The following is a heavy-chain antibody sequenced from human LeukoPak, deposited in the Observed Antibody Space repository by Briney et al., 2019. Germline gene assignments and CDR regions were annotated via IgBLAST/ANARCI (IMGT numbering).Heavy chain of an antibody. CDR2: IKQDGSEK. V-gene: IGHV3-7*01. CDR3: ARESLPYYDLWSGYRGGWFDP. J-gene: IGHJ5*02. Sequence: GGSLRLSCAASGFTFSSYWMSWVRQAPGKGLEWVANIKQDGSEKYYVDSVKGRFTISRDKAKNSLYLQMNSLRADDTAVYYCARESLPYYDLWSGYRGGWFDPWGQGTLVTVSS. D-gene: IGHD3-3*01. CDR1: GFTFSSYW.